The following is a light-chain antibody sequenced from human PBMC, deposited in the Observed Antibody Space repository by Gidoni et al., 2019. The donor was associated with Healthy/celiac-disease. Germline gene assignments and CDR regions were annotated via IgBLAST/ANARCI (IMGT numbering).Light chain of an antibody. CDR2: GAS. CDR3: QQYGSSPRFT. J-gene: IGKJ3*01. Sequence: VFPPSPLTLSLSPGERATLSCRASQSVSSSYLAWYQQKPGQAPRLLLYGASSRATGIPDRFSGSGSGTDFTLTISRLEPEDFAVYYCQQYGSSPRFTFXPXTKVEIK. CDR1: QSVSSSY. V-gene: IGKV3-20*01.